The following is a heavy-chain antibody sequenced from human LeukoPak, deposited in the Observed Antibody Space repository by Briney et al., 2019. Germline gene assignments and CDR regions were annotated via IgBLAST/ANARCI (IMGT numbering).Heavy chain of an antibody. Sequence: SETLSLTCTVSGXSISSYYWSWIRQPPGKGLEWIGYIYYSGSTNYNPSLKSRVTISVDTSKNQFSLKLSSVTAADTAVYYCARSERRRDGYNNWGQGTLVTVSS. CDR2: IYYSGST. D-gene: IGHD5-24*01. V-gene: IGHV4-59*08. CDR1: GXSISSYY. CDR3: ARSERRRDGYNN. J-gene: IGHJ4*02.